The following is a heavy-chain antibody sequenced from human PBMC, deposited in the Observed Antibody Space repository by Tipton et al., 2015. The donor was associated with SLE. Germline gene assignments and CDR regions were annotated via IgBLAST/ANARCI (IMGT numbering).Heavy chain of an antibody. Sequence: LRLSCTVSGGSISSYYWSWIRQPPGKGLECIGYIYYSGSTNYNPSLKSRVTISVDTSTNQFSLKLSSVTAADTAVYYCARRHSTYAFDIWGQGTMVTVSS. V-gene: IGHV4-59*08. CDR2: IYYSGST. J-gene: IGHJ3*02. CDR3: ARRHSTYAFDI. CDR1: GGSISSYY. D-gene: IGHD2/OR15-2a*01.